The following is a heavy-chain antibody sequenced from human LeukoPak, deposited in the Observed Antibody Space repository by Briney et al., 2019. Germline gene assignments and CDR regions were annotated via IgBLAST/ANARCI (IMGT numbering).Heavy chain of an antibody. CDR3: ARHLANWGYNWFDP. CDR1: GGSISSSNDY. V-gene: IGHV4-39*01. Sequence: SETLSLTCTISGGSISSSNDYWGWIRQPPGKGLEWIGTIYYSGGTYYNPSLKSRVTISVDTSKNQFSLKLSSVTAADTAVYYCARHLANWGYNWFDPWGQGTLVTVSS. D-gene: IGHD7-27*01. J-gene: IGHJ5*02. CDR2: IYYSGGT.